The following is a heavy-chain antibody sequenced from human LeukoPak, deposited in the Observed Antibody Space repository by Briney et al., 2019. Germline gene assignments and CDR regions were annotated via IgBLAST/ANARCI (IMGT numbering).Heavy chain of an antibody. D-gene: IGHD5-24*01. CDR3: ARGASRGFDY. J-gene: IGHJ4*02. CDR2: ISSSSSTI. Sequence: GGSLRLSCAASGFTFSSNSMNWVRQAQGKGLEWVSYISSSSSTIYHADSVKGRFTISRDNAKNSLYLQINSLRDEDTAVYYCARGASRGFDYWGQGTLVTVSS. V-gene: IGHV3-48*02. CDR1: GFTFSSNS.